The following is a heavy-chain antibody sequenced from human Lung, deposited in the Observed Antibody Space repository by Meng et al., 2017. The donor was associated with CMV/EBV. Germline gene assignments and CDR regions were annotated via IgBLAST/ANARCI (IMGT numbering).Heavy chain of an antibody. CDR2: IYYSGST. CDR3: AREDYGALYFDY. V-gene: IGHV4-39*02. D-gene: IGHD4/OR15-4a*01. J-gene: IGHJ4*02. CDR1: GGSISSSSYY. Sequence: SETLSLXCTVSGGSISSSSYYWGWIRQPPGKGLEWIGSIYYSGSTYYNPSLKSRVTISVDTSKNQFSLKLSSVTAADTAVYYCAREDYGALYFDYWGQGTLVTVSS.